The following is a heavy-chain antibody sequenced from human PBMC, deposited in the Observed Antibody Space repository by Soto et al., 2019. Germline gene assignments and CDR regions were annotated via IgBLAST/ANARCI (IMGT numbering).Heavy chain of an antibody. V-gene: IGHV3-30-3*01. D-gene: IGHD7-27*01. CDR3: ARDPKTSGGQNWAFNYFDS. CDR1: GFSFSISP. CDR2: ISYDGTNK. J-gene: IGHJ4*02. Sequence: GGSLRLSCAASGFSFSISPMHWVRQAPGKGPEWAALISYDGTNKFYADSVKGRFTISRDNSKSTLYLQVDSLRPEDAAVYYCARDPKTSGGQNWAFNYFDSWGQGTLVTVSS.